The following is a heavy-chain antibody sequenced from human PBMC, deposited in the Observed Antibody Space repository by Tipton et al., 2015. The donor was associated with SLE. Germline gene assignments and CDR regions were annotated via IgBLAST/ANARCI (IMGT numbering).Heavy chain of an antibody. D-gene: IGHD6-13*01. V-gene: IGHV1-18*01. CDR1: GGTFSSYA. Sequence: QLVQSGAEVKKPGSSVKVSCKASGGTFSSYAISWVRQAPGQGLEWMGWISAYNGNTNYAQKLQGRVTMTTDTSTSTAYMELRSLGSDDTAVYYCARGVVAAAGGYYYYYYGMDVWGQGTTVTVSS. CDR2: ISAYNGNT. CDR3: ARGVVAAAGGYYYYYYGMDV. J-gene: IGHJ6*02.